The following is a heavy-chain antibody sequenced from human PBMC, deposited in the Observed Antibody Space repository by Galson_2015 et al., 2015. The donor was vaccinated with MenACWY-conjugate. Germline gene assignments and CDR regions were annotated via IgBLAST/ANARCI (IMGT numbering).Heavy chain of an antibody. D-gene: IGHD1-26*01. CDR1: GFIFNTYW. CDR3: EKTRGASFYFYS. Sequence: SLRLSCAASGFIFNTYWMHWVRHAPGKGLVWVSRINPGGSSTTYAESVKDRFNISRDNAKNTLYLQMNSLRPEETAGCYWEKTRGASFYFYSWGQGTLVNLSS. CDR2: INPGGSST. V-gene: IGHV3-74*01. J-gene: IGHJ4*02.